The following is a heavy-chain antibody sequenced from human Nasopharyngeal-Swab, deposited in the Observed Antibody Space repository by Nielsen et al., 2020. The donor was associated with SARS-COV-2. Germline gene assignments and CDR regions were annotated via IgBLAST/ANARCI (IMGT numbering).Heavy chain of an antibody. Sequence: WIRQPPGKGLEWVSAISGSGGSTYYADSVKGRFTISRDNSKNTLYLQMNSLRAEDTAVYYCAKDIAMVRGVISFPYFDYWGQGTLATVSS. J-gene: IGHJ4*02. D-gene: IGHD3-10*01. V-gene: IGHV3-23*01. CDR3: AKDIAMVRGVISFPYFDY. CDR2: ISGSGGST.